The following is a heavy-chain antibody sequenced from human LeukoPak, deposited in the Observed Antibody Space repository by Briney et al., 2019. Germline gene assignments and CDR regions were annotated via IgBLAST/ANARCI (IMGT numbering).Heavy chain of an antibody. D-gene: IGHD4-17*01. Sequence: SETLSLTCTVSGGSISSGDYYWSWIRQPPGKGLEWIWYIYYSGSTYYDPSLKSRVTISVDTSKNQFSLKLSSVTAADTAVYYCARGPYGDYVGYWGQGTLVTVSS. CDR2: IYYSGST. V-gene: IGHV4-30-4*08. CDR1: GGSISSGDYY. J-gene: IGHJ4*02. CDR3: ARGPYGDYVGY.